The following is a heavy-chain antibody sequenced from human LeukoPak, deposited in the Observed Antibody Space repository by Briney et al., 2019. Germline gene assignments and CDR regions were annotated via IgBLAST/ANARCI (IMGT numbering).Heavy chain of an antibody. CDR1: GFTFTSSA. CDR3: AADSPANLYYMDV. CDR2: IVVGSGNT. D-gene: IGHD2-2*01. Sequence: GASVKVSCKASGFTFTSSAMQWVRQARGQRLEWIGWIVVGSGNTNYAQKFQQRVTITRDMSTSTAYMELSSLRSEDTAVYYCAADSPANLYYMDVWGKGTTVTVSS. V-gene: IGHV1-58*02. J-gene: IGHJ6*03.